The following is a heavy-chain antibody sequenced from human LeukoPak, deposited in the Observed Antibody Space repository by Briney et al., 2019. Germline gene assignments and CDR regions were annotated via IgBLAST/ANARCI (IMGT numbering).Heavy chain of an antibody. J-gene: IGHJ4*02. V-gene: IGHV4-38-2*01. CDR3: ARHLNSIFGVVTPDY. Sequence: SETLSLTCVVSGSSISSDYYWGWIRQPPGKGLEWIVSVYHGGNTYYNPSLKSRVSMSLDTSKNQFSLKLTSVTAADTAAYYCARHLNSIFGVVTPDYWGQGTLVTVSS. D-gene: IGHD3-3*01. CDR1: GSSISSDYY. CDR2: VYHGGNT.